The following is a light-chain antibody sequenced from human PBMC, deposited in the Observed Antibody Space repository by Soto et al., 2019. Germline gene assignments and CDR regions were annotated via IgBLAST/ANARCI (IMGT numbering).Light chain of an antibody. CDR2: SAF. CDR1: QSVSCY. J-gene: IGKJ5*01. Sequence: DIQMTQSPSSLSASVDDRVTITCRVSQSVSCYLNWYQQKPWKAPKVLIYSAFSLQSGVPSRLSGRGSGTHFTLIISSLQPEDLATYYCQQRYSSPITFGQGTRLEIK. V-gene: IGKV1-39*01. CDR3: QQRYSSPIT.